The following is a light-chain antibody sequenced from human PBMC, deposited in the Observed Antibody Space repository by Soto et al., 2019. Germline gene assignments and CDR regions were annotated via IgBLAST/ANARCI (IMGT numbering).Light chain of an antibody. CDR1: EDISNY. V-gene: IGKV1-33*01. Sequence: DIQMTQSPSSLSASVGDRVTISCHTSEDISNYLNWYQQKAGRAPKLLIYDTSNLETGVPSRFSGSGSGTDFTFTISSLQPEDIATYYCQQYDRFGQGTKVEIK. J-gene: IGKJ2*01. CDR3: QQYDR. CDR2: DTS.